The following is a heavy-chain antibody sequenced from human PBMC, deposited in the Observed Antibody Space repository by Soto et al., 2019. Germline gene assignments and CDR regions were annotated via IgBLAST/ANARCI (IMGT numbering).Heavy chain of an antibody. V-gene: IGHV1-69*01. Sequence: QVQLVQSGAEVKKPGSSVKVSCKASGGTFSSYAISWVRQAPGQGLEWMGGIIPIFGTANYAQKFQGRVAITPDESTSTAYLELSSLRSEDTAVYYCAREGGSGWSSYYYYGMDVWGQGTTVTVSS. CDR3: AREGGSGWSSYYYYGMDV. CDR2: IIPIFGTA. CDR1: GGTFSSYA. D-gene: IGHD6-19*01. J-gene: IGHJ6*02.